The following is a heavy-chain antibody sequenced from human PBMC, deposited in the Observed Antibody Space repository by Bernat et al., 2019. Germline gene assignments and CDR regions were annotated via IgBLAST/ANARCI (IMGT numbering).Heavy chain of an antibody. V-gene: IGHV3-48*03. J-gene: IGHJ4*02. CDR3: VRDSNADSYGDY. Sequence: VQLVESGGGLVQPGGSLRLSCAASGFTFSSYEMNWVRQAPGKGLEWVSYISSSGSTIYYADSVKGQFTISRDNVKNSLYLQMNSLRAEDTAVYYCVRDSNADSYGDYWGQGTLVTVSS. CDR1: GFTFSSYE. CDR2: ISSSGSTI. D-gene: IGHD2-21*02.